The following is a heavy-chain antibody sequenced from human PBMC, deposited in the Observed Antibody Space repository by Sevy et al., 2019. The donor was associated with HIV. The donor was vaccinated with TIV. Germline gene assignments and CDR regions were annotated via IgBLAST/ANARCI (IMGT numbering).Heavy chain of an antibody. CDR1: GFTVSDNY. V-gene: IGHV3-66*01. D-gene: IGHD3-22*01. J-gene: IGHJ6*02. Sequence: GGSLRLSCAASGFTVSDNYMAWVRLAPGKELEWVSLIHSEGSAYYADSVKGRFTISRDNVKNTLYLQINALRAEDTSLYFCARDRYYDTSGYYYYYYGMDVWGQGTTVTVSS. CDR2: IHSEGSA. CDR3: ARDRYYDTSGYYYYYYGMDV.